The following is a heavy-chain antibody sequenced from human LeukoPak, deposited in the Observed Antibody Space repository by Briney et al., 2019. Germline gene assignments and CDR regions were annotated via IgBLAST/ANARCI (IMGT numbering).Heavy chain of an antibody. Sequence: SETLSLTCAVYGGSFSGYYWSWIRQPPGKGLEWIGEINHSGTTNYNPSLKSRVTISVDTSKNQFSLKLSSVTAADTAVYYCARGLTPMRNYYDSSGSPYYFDYWGQGTLVTVSS. J-gene: IGHJ4*02. CDR3: ARGLTPMRNYYDSSGSPYYFDY. CDR1: GGSFSGYY. D-gene: IGHD3-22*01. V-gene: IGHV4-34*01. CDR2: INHSGTT.